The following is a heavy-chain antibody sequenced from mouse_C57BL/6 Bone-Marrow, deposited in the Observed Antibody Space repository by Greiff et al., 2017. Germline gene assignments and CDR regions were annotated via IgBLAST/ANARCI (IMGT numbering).Heavy chain of an antibody. CDR1: GYTFTSYT. Sequence: VQLQQSGAELARPGASVKMSCKASGYTFTSYTMHWVKQRPGQGLEWIGYINPSSGYTKYNQKFKDKATLTADKSSSTAYMQLSSLTSEDSAVYYGASRYYYGSSPHWYFDVWGTGTTVTVSS. CDR2: INPSSGYT. J-gene: IGHJ1*03. D-gene: IGHD1-1*01. V-gene: IGHV1-4*01. CDR3: ASRYYYGSSPHWYFDV.